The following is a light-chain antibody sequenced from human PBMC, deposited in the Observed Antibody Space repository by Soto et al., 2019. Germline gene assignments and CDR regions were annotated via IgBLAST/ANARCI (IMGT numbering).Light chain of an antibody. CDR3: QQSYRTPHT. CDR1: QSISSY. Sequence: DIQMTQSPSSLSASVGDRVTITCRASQSISSYLNWYQQKPGKAPKLLIYAASSLQSGVPSRFSGSGSGTDFTLTIISLQPEDFATYYCQQSYRTPHTFGQGTKLEIK. J-gene: IGKJ2*01. V-gene: IGKV1-39*01. CDR2: AAS.